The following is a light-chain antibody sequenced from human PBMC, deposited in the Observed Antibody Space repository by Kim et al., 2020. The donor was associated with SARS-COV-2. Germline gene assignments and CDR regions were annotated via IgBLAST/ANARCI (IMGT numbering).Light chain of an antibody. CDR3: QQYHTYPPS. J-gene: IGKJ5*01. CDR2: GAS. V-gene: IGKV1-16*01. Sequence: DIQMTQSPSSLAASVGDRVTITCRASHGINHYLAWFQQRPGKAPKSLAYGASNLQSGVPSRFSGSGSGTDFTLTITGLQPEDFATYYCQQYHTYPPSFGQGTRLEIK. CDR1: HGINHY.